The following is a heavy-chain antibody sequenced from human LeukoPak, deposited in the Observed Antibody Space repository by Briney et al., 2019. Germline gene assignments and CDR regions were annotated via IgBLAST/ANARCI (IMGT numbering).Heavy chain of an antibody. CDR1: GYTFTSYY. CDR2: INPSGGST. D-gene: IGHD3-10*01. V-gene: IGHV1-46*01. CDR3: ARGLGDSTIAVPYFDY. J-gene: IGHJ4*02. Sequence: ASVKVSCKASGYTFTSYYMHWVRQAPGQGLEWMGIINPSGGSTSYAQKFQGRVTMTRDMSTSTVYMELSSLRSEDTAVYYCARGLGDSTIAVPYFDYWGQGTLVTVSS.